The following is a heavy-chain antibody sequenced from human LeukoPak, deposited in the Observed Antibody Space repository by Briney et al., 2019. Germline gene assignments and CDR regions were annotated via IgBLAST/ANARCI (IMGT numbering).Heavy chain of an antibody. CDR2: IWYDGSNK. J-gene: IGHJ4*02. CDR3: AKALARYSSSWYDAFDY. D-gene: IGHD6-13*01. V-gene: IGHV3-33*06. CDR1: GFTFSSYG. Sequence: PGRSLRLSXAASGFTFSSYGMHWVRQAPGKGLEWVAVIWYDGSNKYYADSVKGRFTISRDNSKNTLYLQMNSLRAEDTAVYYCAKALARYSSSWYDAFDYWGQGTLVTVSS.